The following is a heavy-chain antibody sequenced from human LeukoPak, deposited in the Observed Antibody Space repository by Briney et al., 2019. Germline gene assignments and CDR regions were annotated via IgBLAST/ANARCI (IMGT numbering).Heavy chain of an antibody. CDR2: TRKKANSYST. CDR1: GFTFSDHY. Sequence: GGSLRLSCAASGFTFSDHYMDWVRQAPGKGLEWVGRTRKKANSYSTDYAASVKGRFTSSRDDSENSLYLQMNSLNTEDTAVYYCARTNPGDAFDIWGQGTVVTVSS. CDR3: ARTNPGDAFDI. J-gene: IGHJ3*02. V-gene: IGHV3-72*01.